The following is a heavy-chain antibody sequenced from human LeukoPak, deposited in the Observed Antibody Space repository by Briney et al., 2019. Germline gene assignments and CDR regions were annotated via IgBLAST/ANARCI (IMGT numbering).Heavy chain of an antibody. D-gene: IGHD3-22*01. CDR2: IKEDGSEK. V-gene: IGHV3-7*03. CDR3: ATPLDYYDTSGYHQGGD. Sequence: PGGSLRLSCAASGFTFSSYWMTWVRQAPGKGLEWVANIKEDGSEKNYVDSVKGRFTISRDNAKNSLYLQMNSLRVEDAAVYYCATPLDYYDTSGYHQGGDWGQGTLVTVSS. CDR1: GFTFSSYW. J-gene: IGHJ4*02.